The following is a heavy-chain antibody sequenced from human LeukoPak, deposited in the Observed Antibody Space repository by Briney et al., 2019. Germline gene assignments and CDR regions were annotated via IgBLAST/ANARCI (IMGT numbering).Heavy chain of an antibody. J-gene: IGHJ4*02. CDR1: GFTVSSNY. V-gene: IGHV3-11*01. CDR2: ISSSGSTI. D-gene: IGHD6-13*01. Sequence: GGSLRLSCAASGFTVSSNYMSWVRQAPGKGLEWVSYISSSGSTIYYADSVKGRFTISRDNSKNTLYLQMNSLRAEDTAVYYCARVRAAGYYYFDYWGQGTLVTVSS. CDR3: ARVRAAGYYYFDY.